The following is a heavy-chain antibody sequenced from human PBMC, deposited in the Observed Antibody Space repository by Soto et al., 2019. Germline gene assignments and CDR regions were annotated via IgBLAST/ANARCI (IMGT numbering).Heavy chain of an antibody. CDR1: GGSISSNGYY. J-gene: IGHJ4*02. CDR2: IYYTGTT. V-gene: IGHV4-39*01. Sequence: SETLSLTCTVSGGSISSNGYYWGWIRQPPGKGLEWIGSIYYTGTTYYSPSLKSRATISVDKSENQFSLKVTSLTAADTAVYYCASRDPGTSVDYWGQGTLVTVSS. CDR3: ASRDPGTSVDY. D-gene: IGHD1-7*01.